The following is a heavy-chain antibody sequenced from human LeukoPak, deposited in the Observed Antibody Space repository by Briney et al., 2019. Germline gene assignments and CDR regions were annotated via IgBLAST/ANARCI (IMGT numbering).Heavy chain of an antibody. CDR2: INPNSGGT. CDR1: GYTFTGYY. V-gene: IGHV1-2*02. D-gene: IGHD2-2*02. J-gene: IGHJ4*02. CDR3: ARAWIRYCSSTSCYILTY. Sequence: ASVKVSCKASGYTFTGYYMHWVRQASGQGLEWMGWINPNSGGTNYAQKFQGRVTMTRDTSISTAYMELSRLRSDDTAVYYCARAWIRYCSSTSCYILTYWGQGTLVTVSS.